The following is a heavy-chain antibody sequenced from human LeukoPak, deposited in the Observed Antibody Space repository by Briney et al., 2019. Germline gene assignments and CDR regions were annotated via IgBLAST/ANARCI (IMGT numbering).Heavy chain of an antibody. CDR1: GGSISSGGYS. CDR3: ARCGGSSRTYYYYGMDV. D-gene: IGHD2-15*01. CDR2: IYHSGST. Sequence: SETLSLTCAVSGGSISSGGYSWSWIRQPPGKGLEWIGYIYHSGSTYYNPSLKSRVTISVDTSKNQFSLKLSSVTAADTAVYYCARCGGSSRTYYYYGMDVWGQGTTVTVSS. J-gene: IGHJ6*02. V-gene: IGHV4-30-2*02.